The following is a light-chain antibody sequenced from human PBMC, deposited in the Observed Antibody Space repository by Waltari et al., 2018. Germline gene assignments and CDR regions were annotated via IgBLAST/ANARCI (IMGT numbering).Light chain of an antibody. CDR3: HQRSLWPWT. J-gene: IGKJ1*01. CDR1: QTVSTY. CDR2: DAS. Sequence: IVLTQSPATLSLSPGERATLSCRASQTVSTYLAWFQQKPGQAPSLPIYDASNRAPGIPARFSGSGSGTDFSLTISSLEPEDFAVYYCHQRSLWPWTFGQGTKVAIK. V-gene: IGKV3-11*01.